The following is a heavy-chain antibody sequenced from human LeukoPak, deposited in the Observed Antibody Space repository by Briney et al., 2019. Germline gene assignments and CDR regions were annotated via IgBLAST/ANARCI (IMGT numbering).Heavy chain of an antibody. V-gene: IGHV5-51*01. D-gene: IGHD6-13*01. CDR2: IDPGDSEI. J-gene: IGHJ4*02. CDR3: ARHGAVGGGHSTTWYTDY. CDR1: GYSFSMYW. Sequence: GESLKISCQGLGYSFSMYWIGWVRHMPGKGLEWMGVIDPGDSEITYSPSFQGHVTISVDKSVNTAYLQWSTLKASDTALYYCARHGAVGGGHSTTWYTDYWGQGTLVSVSS.